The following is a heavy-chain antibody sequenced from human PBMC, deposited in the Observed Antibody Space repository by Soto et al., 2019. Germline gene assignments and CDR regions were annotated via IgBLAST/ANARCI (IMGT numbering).Heavy chain of an antibody. V-gene: IGHV1-18*01. Sequence: ASVKVSCKASGYTFTSYGISCVRQAPGQGLEWMGWISAYNGNTNYAQKLQGRVTMTTDTSTSTAYMELRSLRSDDTAVYYCARDCPKAGATARCVVDYWGQGTLVTVSS. CDR3: ARDCPKAGATARCVVDY. J-gene: IGHJ4*02. CDR1: GYTFTSYG. D-gene: IGHD1-26*01. CDR2: ISAYNGNT.